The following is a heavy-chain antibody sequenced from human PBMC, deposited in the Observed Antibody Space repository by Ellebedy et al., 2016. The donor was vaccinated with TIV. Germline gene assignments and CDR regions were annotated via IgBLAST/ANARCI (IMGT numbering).Heavy chain of an antibody. CDR3: AVSRWAAAGLYYFDF. Sequence: GESLKIFCAASGFTFSYYALHWVRQAPGQGLEWVAVISDDGTSEHYGDSVKGRFTISRDNSKNTLYMQMNSLRVEDTAVYYCAVSRWAAAGLYYFDFWGQGTLVTVSS. CDR2: ISDDGTSE. D-gene: IGHD6-13*01. V-gene: IGHV3-30-3*01. CDR1: GFTFSYYA. J-gene: IGHJ4*02.